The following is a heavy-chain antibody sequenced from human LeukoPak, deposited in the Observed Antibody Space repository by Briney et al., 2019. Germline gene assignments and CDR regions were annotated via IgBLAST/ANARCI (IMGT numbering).Heavy chain of an antibody. D-gene: IGHD3-10*01. CDR1: GYTFTSYG. CDR3: AGGQTYYYGSGSLNFDY. V-gene: IGHV1-18*01. Sequence: GASVKVSCKASGYTFTSYGISWVRQAPGQGLEWMGWISAYNGNTNYAQKLQGRVTMTTDTSTSTAYMELRSLRSDDTAVYYCAGGQTYYYGSGSLNFDYWGQGTLVTVSS. CDR2: ISAYNGNT. J-gene: IGHJ4*02.